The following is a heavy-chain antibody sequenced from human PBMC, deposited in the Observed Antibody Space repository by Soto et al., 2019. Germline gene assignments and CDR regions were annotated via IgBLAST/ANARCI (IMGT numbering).Heavy chain of an antibody. CDR1: GFTVDDYA. J-gene: IGHJ4*02. CDR3: AKDMKWGGMTTIHYFDS. D-gene: IGHD4-17*01. CDR2: ISANGDTI. V-gene: IGHV3-9*01. Sequence: EVQLVESRGGLEQPGRSLRLSCVASGFTVDDYAMHWVRQAPGKGLEWVSGISANGDTIDYADSVKGRFTISRDNAKNSLFLQMNSLRPEDTALYYCAKDMKWGGMTTIHYFDSWGQGTQVTVSS.